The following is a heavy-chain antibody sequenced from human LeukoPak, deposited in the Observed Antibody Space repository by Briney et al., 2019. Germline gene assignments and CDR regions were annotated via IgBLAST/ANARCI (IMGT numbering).Heavy chain of an antibody. Sequence: ASVKVACKASGYTFTSYAMNWVRQAPGQGLEWMGWINTNTGNPTYAQGFTGRFVFSLDTSVSTAYLQISSLKAEDTAVYYCARDVLYYDFWSGYYDYYYYYYMDVWGKGTTVTVSS. CDR2: INTNTGNP. CDR1: GYTFTSYA. V-gene: IGHV7-4-1*02. CDR3: ARDVLYYDFWSGYYDYYYYYYMDV. J-gene: IGHJ6*03. D-gene: IGHD3-3*01.